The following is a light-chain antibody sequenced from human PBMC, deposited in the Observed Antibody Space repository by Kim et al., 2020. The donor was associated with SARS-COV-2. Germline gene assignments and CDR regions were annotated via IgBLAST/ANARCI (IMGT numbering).Light chain of an antibody. CDR2: GAS. Sequence: PGERATLSCRASQSVSSNLAWYQQKPGQAPRLLIYGASTRATGIPARFSGSGSGTEFTLTISSLQSEDFAVYYCQQYNNWPLLFTFGQGTRLEIK. J-gene: IGKJ5*01. CDR1: QSVSSN. V-gene: IGKV3-15*01. CDR3: QQYNNWPLLFT.